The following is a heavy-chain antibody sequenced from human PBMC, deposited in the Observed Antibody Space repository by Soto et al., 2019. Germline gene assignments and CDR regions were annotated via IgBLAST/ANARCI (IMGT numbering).Heavy chain of an antibody. CDR3: AKAGYYDSSGYYGDAFEI. CDR2: ISAYNGNT. J-gene: IGHJ3*02. D-gene: IGHD3-22*01. Sequence: ASVKVSCKASGYTFTSYGISWVRQAPGQGLEWMGWISAYNGNTNYAQKLQGRVTMTTDTSTSTAYMELRSLRSDDTAVYYCAKAGYYDSSGYYGDAFEIWGQGTMVTVSS. CDR1: GYTFTSYG. V-gene: IGHV1-18*01.